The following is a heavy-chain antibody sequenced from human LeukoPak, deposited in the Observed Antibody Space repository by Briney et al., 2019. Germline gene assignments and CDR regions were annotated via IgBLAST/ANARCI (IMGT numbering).Heavy chain of an antibody. Sequence: PSETLSLTCTVSGGSISSYYWSWIRQPPGKGLEWIGYIYYSGSTNYNPSLKSRVTISVDTSKNQFSLKLSSVTAADTAVYYCARHPPYSSSSHFDYWGQGTLVTVSS. CDR1: GGSISSYY. V-gene: IGHV4-59*08. D-gene: IGHD6-6*01. CDR2: IYYSGST. J-gene: IGHJ4*02. CDR3: ARHPPYSSSSHFDY.